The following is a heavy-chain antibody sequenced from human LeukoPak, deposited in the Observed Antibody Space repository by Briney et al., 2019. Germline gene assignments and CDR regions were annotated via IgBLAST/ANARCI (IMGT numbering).Heavy chain of an antibody. CDR2: IYYSGST. V-gene: IGHV4-59*06. CDR1: GGSFSDYY. J-gene: IGHJ3*02. CDR3: AVGSTRGGLNAFDI. Sequence: ASETLSLTCAVYGGSFSDYYWSWIRQSPGKGLEWIGYIYYSGSTYYNPSLKSRVTISVDTSKNQFSLKLSSVTAADTAVYYCAVGSTRGGLNAFDIWGQGTVVTVSS. D-gene: IGHD1-26*01.